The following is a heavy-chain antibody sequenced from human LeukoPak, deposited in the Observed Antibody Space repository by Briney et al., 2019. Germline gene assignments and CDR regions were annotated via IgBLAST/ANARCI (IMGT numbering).Heavy chain of an antibody. CDR2: IYYSGST. Sequence: PSETLSLTCTVSGGSISSSSYCWGWIRQPPGKGLEWIGSIYYSGSTYYNPSLKSRVTISVDTSKNQFSLKLSSVTAADTAVYYCARSGDRFDPWGQGTLVTVSS. CDR1: GGSISSSSYC. J-gene: IGHJ5*02. V-gene: IGHV4-39*01. CDR3: ARSGDRFDP. D-gene: IGHD3-10*01.